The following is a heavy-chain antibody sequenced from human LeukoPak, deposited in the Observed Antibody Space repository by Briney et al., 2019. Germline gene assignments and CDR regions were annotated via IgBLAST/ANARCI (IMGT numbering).Heavy chain of an antibody. V-gene: IGHV1-8*01. CDR3: ARGGVRWYISGWSQRDY. D-gene: IGHD6-19*01. J-gene: IGHJ4*02. Sequence: ASVKVSCKASGYTFTSYDINWVRQATGQGLEWMGWMNLNSGNTGYAQKFQGRVTMTRNTSISTAYMELSSLRSEDTAVYYCARGGVRWYISGWSQRDYWGQGTLVTVSS. CDR2: MNLNSGNT. CDR1: GYTFTSYD.